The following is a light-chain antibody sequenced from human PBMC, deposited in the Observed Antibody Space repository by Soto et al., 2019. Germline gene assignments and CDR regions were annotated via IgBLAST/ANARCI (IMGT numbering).Light chain of an antibody. CDR2: KAS. Sequence: EIQMTQSPSTLSASVGDRVTITFRASQSISSWLAWYQQKPGKAPKLLIYKASSLESGVPSRFSGSGSGTEFTLTISSLQPEDFATYYCQQSYSTPPITFGQGTRLEIK. CDR1: QSISSW. CDR3: QQSYSTPPIT. J-gene: IGKJ5*01. V-gene: IGKV1-5*03.